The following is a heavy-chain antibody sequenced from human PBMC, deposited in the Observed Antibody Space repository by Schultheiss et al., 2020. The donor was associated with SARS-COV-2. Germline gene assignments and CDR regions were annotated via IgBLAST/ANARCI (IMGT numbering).Heavy chain of an antibody. D-gene: IGHD3-10*01. J-gene: IGHJ4*02. CDR2: ISGSGGST. CDR3: ARVRYYYGSGMGY. Sequence: GGSLRLSCAASGFTFSSYSMNWVRQAPGKGLEWVSAISGSGGSTYYADSVKGRFTISRHNSKNTLYLQMNSLRAEDTAVYYCARVRYYYGSGMGYWGQGTLVTVSS. CDR1: GFTFSSYS. V-gene: IGHV3-23*01.